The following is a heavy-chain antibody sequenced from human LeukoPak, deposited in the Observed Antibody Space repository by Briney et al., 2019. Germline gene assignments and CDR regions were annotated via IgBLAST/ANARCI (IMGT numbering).Heavy chain of an antibody. V-gene: IGHV4-59*01. CDR1: GGSISSYY. Sequence: SETLSLTCTVSGGSISSYYWSWIRQPPGKGLEWIGYIYYSGSTNYNPSLKSRVTISVDTSKNQFSLKLSSVTAADTAVYYCARTPKTYYYDSSGYYTANWFDPWGQGTLVTVSS. CDR2: IYYSGST. D-gene: IGHD3-22*01. CDR3: ARTPKTYYYDSSGYYTANWFDP. J-gene: IGHJ5*02.